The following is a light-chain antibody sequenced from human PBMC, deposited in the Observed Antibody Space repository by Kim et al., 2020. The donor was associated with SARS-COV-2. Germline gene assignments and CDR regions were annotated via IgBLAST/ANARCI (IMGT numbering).Light chain of an antibody. CDR2: ANSDGSH. V-gene: IGLV4-69*01. CDR1: SGHSSYA. J-gene: IGLJ3*02. CDR3: QTWDTGSWV. Sequence: ASVKLTCTLSSGHSSYAIAWHQQHPEKGPRYLMKANSDGSHSKGDGIPDRFSGSSSGAERYLTISSLQSEDEADYYCQTWDTGSWVFGGGTQLTVL.